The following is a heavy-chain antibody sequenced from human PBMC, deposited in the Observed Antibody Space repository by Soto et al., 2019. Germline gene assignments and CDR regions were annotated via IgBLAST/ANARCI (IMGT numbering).Heavy chain of an antibody. D-gene: IGHD6-6*01. CDR3: ARDPPIAARRPPIHWFDP. J-gene: IGHJ5*02. Sequence: QVQLVQSGAEVKKPGASVKVSCKTSGYTFISYGISWLRQAPGQGLEWMGWIRGYNGDTHYAQNFQGRVTMTTDTSTTTAYMELRSLRSDDTAVYYCARDPPIAARRPPIHWFDPWGQGTLVTVSS. V-gene: IGHV1-18*01. CDR2: IRGYNGDT. CDR1: GYTFISYG.